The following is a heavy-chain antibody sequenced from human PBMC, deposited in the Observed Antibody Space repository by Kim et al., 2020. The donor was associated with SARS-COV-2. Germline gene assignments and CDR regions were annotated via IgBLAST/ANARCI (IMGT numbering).Heavy chain of an antibody. J-gene: IGHJ5*02. CDR3: ARGIGADGMDLSWFDA. D-gene: IGHD6-13*01. V-gene: IGHV4-61*01. CDR1: GGSVSSGSYY. CDR2: IYYSGRT. Sequence: SQTLSLTCNVSGGSVSSGSYYWSWIRQPPGKGLEWIGYIYYSGRTKYNSSLKSRVTISVDTSKNQFSLKLSSVTAADTAAYYCARGIGADGMDLSWFDAWGQGALVTVSS.